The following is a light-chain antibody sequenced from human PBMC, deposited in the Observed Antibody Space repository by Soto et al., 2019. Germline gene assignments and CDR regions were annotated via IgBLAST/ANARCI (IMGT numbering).Light chain of an antibody. Sequence: QTVVTQEPSLTVSPGGTVTLTCGSSTGAVTTDHFPYWFQQKPGQAPRTLIYDTNNKYSWTPARFSGSLLGDKAALTLSGAQPEDEADYYCLLTYSGARVFGGGTQLTVL. CDR2: DTN. J-gene: IGLJ3*02. V-gene: IGLV7-46*01. CDR1: TGAVTTDHF. CDR3: LLTYSGARV.